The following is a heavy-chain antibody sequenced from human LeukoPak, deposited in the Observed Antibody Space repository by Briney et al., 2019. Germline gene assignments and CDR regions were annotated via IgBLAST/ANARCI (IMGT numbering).Heavy chain of an antibody. CDR1: GFTFSSYG. Sequence: GGSLRLSCAASGFTFSSYGMHWVRQAPGKGLEWVAVIWYDGSNKYYADSVKGRFTISRDNSKNTLYLQMDSLRAEDTAVYYCASASSESYYWALDYWGQGTLVTVSS. CDR2: IWYDGSNK. D-gene: IGHD3-10*01. CDR3: ASASSESYYWALDY. V-gene: IGHV3-33*03. J-gene: IGHJ4*02.